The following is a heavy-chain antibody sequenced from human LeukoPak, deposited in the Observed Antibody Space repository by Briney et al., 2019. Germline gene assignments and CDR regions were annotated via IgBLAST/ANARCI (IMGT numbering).Heavy chain of an antibody. CDR3: ARHSRYQLLADFDY. CDR1: GGSISSSSYY. D-gene: IGHD2-2*01. J-gene: IGHJ4*02. Sequence: SETLSLTCTISGGSIVSGGSISSSSYYWGCIRQPPGVGLEWIGSIYYSGTTYYNPSLKSRVTISVDTSKNQFSLKLSSATAADTAVYYCARHSRYQLLADFDYWGQGTLVTVSS. V-gene: IGHV4-39*01. CDR2: IYYSGTT.